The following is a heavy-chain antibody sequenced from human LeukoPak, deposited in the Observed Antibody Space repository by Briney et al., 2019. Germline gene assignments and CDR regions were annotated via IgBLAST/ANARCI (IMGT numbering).Heavy chain of an antibody. V-gene: IGHV4-34*12. CDR1: GGSFRGYS. Sequence: SETLSLTCAVYGGSFRGYSWSWIRQPPGKGLEWIGEIIHSGSTNYNPSLKSRVTISVDTSKNQFSLKLSSVTAADTAVYYCARSTTVVTPPLDNHAFDIWGQGTMVTVSS. D-gene: IGHD4-23*01. J-gene: IGHJ3*02. CDR3: ARSTTVVTPPLDNHAFDI. CDR2: IIHSGST.